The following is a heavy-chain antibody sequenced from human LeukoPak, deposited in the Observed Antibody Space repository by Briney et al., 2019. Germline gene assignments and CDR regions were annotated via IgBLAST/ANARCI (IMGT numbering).Heavy chain of an antibody. Sequence: GGSLRLSCAASGFTFSTYWMNWYRQAPGKGLEWVGDINQDASEINYVDSVRGRFTISRDNAKNSLHLQMNSLRAEDTAVYYCATDRDNSDWQKRFDSWGQGTLVTVSS. CDR3: ATDRDNSDWQKRFDS. CDR1: GFTFSTYW. J-gene: IGHJ4*02. D-gene: IGHD2-21*02. V-gene: IGHV3-7*01. CDR2: INQDASEI.